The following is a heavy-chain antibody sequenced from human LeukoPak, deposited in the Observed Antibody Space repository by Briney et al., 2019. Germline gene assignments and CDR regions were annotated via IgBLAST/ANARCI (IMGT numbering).Heavy chain of an antibody. CDR3: ARDDKSDIVVVPAAKLPGAFDI. CDR2: INHSGST. D-gene: IGHD2-2*01. CDR1: GGSISSYY. J-gene: IGHJ3*02. V-gene: IGHV4-34*01. Sequence: SETLSLTCTVSGGSISSYYWSWIRQPAGKGLEWIGEINHSGSTNYNPSLKSRVTISVDTSKNQFSLKLSSVTAADTAVYYCARDDKSDIVVVPAAKLPGAFDIWGQGTMVTVSS.